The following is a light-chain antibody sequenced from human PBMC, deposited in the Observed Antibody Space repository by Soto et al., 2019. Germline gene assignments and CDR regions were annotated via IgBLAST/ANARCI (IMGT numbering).Light chain of an antibody. Sequence: TNSPSSRSGTKLDRVTITCGSGQSISSWLAWYQQKPGKAPKLLIYDASSLESGVPSRFSGSGSGTEFTLTISSLKPDDFATYYCQQYQIYSRPFGQVTKV. CDR1: QSISSW. J-gene: IGKJ1*01. CDR3: QQYQIYSRP. CDR2: DAS. V-gene: IGKV1-5*01.